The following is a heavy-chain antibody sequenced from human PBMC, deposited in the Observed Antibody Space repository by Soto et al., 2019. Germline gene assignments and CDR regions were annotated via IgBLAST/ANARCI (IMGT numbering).Heavy chain of an antibody. CDR1: GGTFSSYA. V-gene: IGHV1-69*06. Sequence: GASVKVSCKASGGTFSSYAISWVRQAPGQGLEWMGGIIPIFGTANYAQKFQGRVTITADKSTSTAYMELSSLRSEDTAVYYCARVAYYYGSGSYYSFRVGGMDVWGQGTTVTVSS. CDR2: IIPIFGTA. J-gene: IGHJ6*02. CDR3: ARVAYYYGSGSYYSFRVGGMDV. D-gene: IGHD3-10*01.